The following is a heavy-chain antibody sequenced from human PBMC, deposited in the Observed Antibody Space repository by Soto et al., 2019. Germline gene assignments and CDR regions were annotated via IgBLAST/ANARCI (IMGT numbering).Heavy chain of an antibody. CDR2: INAGNDNI. Sequence: ASVKVSCKASGYTFTRYTMYWVRQAPGQRLECMGWINAGNDNIKYSQKFQGKVTITTDTSASTAYMDLTSLRSEDTAVYYCAIFGGSVSGWGQGTLVTVSS. CDR1: GYTFTRYT. CDR3: AIFGGSVSG. V-gene: IGHV1-3*01. D-gene: IGHD3-10*01. J-gene: IGHJ4*02.